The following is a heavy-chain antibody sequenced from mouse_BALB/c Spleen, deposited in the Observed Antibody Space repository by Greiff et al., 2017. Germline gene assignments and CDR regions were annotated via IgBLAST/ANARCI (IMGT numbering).Heavy chain of an antibody. CDR3: ARRPSTMITAMDY. V-gene: IGHV5-12-1*01. CDR1: GFAFSSYD. CDR2: ISSGGGST. Sequence: EVQRVESGGGLVKPGGSLKLSCAASGFAFSSYDMSWVRQTPEKRLEWVAYISSGGGSTYYPDTVKGRFTISRDNAKNTLYLQMSSLKSEDTAMYYCARRPSTMITAMDYWGQGTSVTVSS. D-gene: IGHD2-4*01. J-gene: IGHJ4*01.